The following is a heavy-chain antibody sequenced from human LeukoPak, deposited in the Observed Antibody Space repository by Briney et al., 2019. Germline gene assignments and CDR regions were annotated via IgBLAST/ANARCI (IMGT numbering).Heavy chain of an antibody. D-gene: IGHD3-10*01. J-gene: IGHJ4*02. CDR1: GGSLSSYY. V-gene: IGHV4-59*01. CDR3: AVSSGATYY. CDR2: IYYSGST. Sequence: SETLSLTCTGSGGSLSSYYWSWIRQPPGKGLEWIGYIYYSGSTNYNPSLTSRVTISVDTSKNQFSLKLSSVTAADTAVYYCAVSSGATYYWGQGILVTVSS.